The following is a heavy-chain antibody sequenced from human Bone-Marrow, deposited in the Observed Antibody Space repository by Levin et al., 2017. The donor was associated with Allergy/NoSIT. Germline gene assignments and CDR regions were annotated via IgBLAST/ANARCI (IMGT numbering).Heavy chain of an antibody. J-gene: IGHJ4*02. CDR1: GFSFSSYA. CDR2: ILDDGSEQ. CDR3: AKDLRDTGGYYWDHFHY. D-gene: IGHD3-22*01. Sequence: QTGGSLRLSCEASGFSFSSYAMHWVRQVPGKGLEWVAVILDDGSEQYYADSVKGRFTISRDNFKKTLFLQMDSLTSDDTAVYYCAKDLRDTGGYYWDHFHYWGQGTLVIVSS. V-gene: IGHV3-30*18.